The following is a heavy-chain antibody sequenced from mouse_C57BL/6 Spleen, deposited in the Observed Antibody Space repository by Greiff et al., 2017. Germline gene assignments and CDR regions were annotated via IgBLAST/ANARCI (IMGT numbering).Heavy chain of an antibody. CDR1: GYTFTDYN. J-gene: IGHJ2*01. Sequence: EVHLVESGPELVKPGASVKIPCKASGYTFTDYNMDWVKQSHGKSLEWIGDINPNNGGTIYNQKFKGKATLTVDKSSSTAYMELRSLTSEDTAVYYCARSGYSNYYFDYWGQGTTLTVSS. CDR3: ARSGYSNYYFDY. CDR2: INPNNGGT. V-gene: IGHV1-18*01. D-gene: IGHD2-5*01.